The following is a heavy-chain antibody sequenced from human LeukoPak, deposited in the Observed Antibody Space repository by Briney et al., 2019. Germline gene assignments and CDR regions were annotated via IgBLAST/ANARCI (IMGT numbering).Heavy chain of an antibody. Sequence: GGSLRLSCAASGFTFSSYAMTWVRQAPGKGLEWVSAISGSGGHTYYADSVKGRFTISRDNSKNTLYLQMDTPRGEDTAIYYCAKDGALYPFFFDSWGQGTLVTVSS. J-gene: IGHJ4*02. CDR2: ISGSGGHT. CDR1: GFTFSSYA. D-gene: IGHD3-16*01. V-gene: IGHV3-23*01. CDR3: AKDGALYPFFFDS.